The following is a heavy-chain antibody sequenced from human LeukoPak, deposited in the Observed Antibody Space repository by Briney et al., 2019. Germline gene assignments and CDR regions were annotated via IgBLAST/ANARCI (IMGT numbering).Heavy chain of an antibody. Sequence: GRSLRLSCAASGFTFSSYSMHWVRQAPGKGLEWVAAISYDGSNKFYADSVKGRFTISRDNSKNTLYLQMNSLRAEDTAVYYCARRESSGWYSDYWGQGTLVTVSP. D-gene: IGHD6-19*01. J-gene: IGHJ4*02. CDR1: GFTFSSYS. CDR3: ARRESSGWYSDY. V-gene: IGHV3-30*04. CDR2: ISYDGSNK.